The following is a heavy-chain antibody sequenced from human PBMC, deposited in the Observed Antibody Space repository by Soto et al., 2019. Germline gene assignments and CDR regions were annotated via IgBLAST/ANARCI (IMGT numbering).Heavy chain of an antibody. J-gene: IGHJ3*02. D-gene: IGHD2-21*01. CDR1: GFTFSSYA. CDR2: ISSNGGST. Sequence: EVQLVESGGGLVQPGGSLRLSCAASGFTFSSYAMHWVRQAPGKGLEYVSAISSNGGSTYYANSVKGRFTISRDNSKNTLNLQMGSLRAEDMDVYYCARDAHSRIAYCGSDCLGNAFDIWGQGTMVTGSS. CDR3: ARDAHSRIAYCGSDCLGNAFDI. V-gene: IGHV3-64*01.